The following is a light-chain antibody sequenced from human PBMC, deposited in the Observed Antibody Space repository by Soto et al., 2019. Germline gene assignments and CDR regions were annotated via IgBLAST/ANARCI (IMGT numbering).Light chain of an antibody. CDR2: EVT. CDR1: SSDIGGHNY. J-gene: IGLJ2*01. Sequence: QSVLTQPASVSGSPGQSIPVSCTGTSSDIGGHNYVSWSQQHPGKVPKLIIYEVTNRPSGVSNRFSGSKSGNTASLTVSGLQAEYEADYYCNSYTTTSTVVFGGGTQLTVL. CDR3: NSYTTTSTVV. V-gene: IGLV2-14*01.